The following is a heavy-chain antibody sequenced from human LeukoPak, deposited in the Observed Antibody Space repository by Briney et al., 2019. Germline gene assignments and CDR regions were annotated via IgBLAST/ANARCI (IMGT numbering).Heavy chain of an antibody. CDR1: GFTVNSNY. Sequence: GGSLRLSCAASGFTVNSNYMSWVRQAPGKGLEWVSVIYSGGSTYYADSVKGRFTISRDNSKNTLYLQMNSLRAEDTAVYYCARAADSSGYITFDYWGQGTLVTVSS. J-gene: IGHJ4*02. CDR2: IYSGGST. V-gene: IGHV3-66*01. CDR3: ARAADSSGYITFDY. D-gene: IGHD3-22*01.